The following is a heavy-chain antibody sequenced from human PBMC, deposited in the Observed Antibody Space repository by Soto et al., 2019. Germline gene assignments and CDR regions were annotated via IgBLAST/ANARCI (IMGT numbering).Heavy chain of an antibody. Sequence: PGGSLRLSCAASGFTFSSYAMHWVRQAPGKGLEWVAVISYDGSNKYYADSVKGRFTISRDNSKNTLYLQMNSLRAEDTAVYYCARDSPVVAATRYYYYGMDVWGQGTTVTVSS. CDR1: GFTFSSYA. CDR3: ARDSPVVAATRYYYYGMDV. CDR2: ISYDGSNK. J-gene: IGHJ6*02. V-gene: IGHV3-30-3*01. D-gene: IGHD2-15*01.